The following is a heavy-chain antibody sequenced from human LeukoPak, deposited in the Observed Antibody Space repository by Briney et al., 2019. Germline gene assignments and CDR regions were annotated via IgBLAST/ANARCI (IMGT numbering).Heavy chain of an antibody. CDR3: ARLSLDVVAAIYHVFGY. V-gene: IGHV4-59*01. D-gene: IGHD2-15*01. Sequence: KPSETLSLTCTVSGGSITSYYWNWLRQPPGKGLESIGYISSSGSTYYNPSFKTRVILSVDTSKNQFSLKLSSVTAADTAVYFCARLSLDVVAAIYHVFGYWGQGALVTVSS. CDR1: GGSITSYY. CDR2: ISSSGST. J-gene: IGHJ4*02.